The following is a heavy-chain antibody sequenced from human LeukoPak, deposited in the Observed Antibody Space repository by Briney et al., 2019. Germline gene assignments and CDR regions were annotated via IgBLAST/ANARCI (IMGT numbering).Heavy chain of an antibody. J-gene: IGHJ4*02. CDR1: GFTFSSYS. Sequence: GGSLRLSCAASGFTFSSYSMNWVRQAPGKGLEWVSSISSSSSYIYYADSVKGRFTISRDNAKNSLYLQMNSLRAEGTAVYYCARGKYSSSWDPSSDYWGQGTLVTVSS. CDR2: ISSSSSYI. D-gene: IGHD6-13*01. V-gene: IGHV3-21*01. CDR3: ARGKYSSSWDPSSDY.